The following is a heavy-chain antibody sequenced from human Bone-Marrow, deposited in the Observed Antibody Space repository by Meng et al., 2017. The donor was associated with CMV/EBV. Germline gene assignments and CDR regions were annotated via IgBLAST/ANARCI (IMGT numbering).Heavy chain of an antibody. D-gene: IGHD2-2*02. CDR1: GFTFSSYD. J-gene: IGHJ6*02. CDR3: ARDRQLLLYGVYYGMDV. CDR2: IGTAGDT. Sequence: GESLKISCAACGFTFSSYDMHWVRQATGKGLEWVSAIGTAGDTYYPGSVKGQFTISRENAKNSLYLQMNSLRAGDTAVYYCARDRQLLLYGVYYGMDVWGQGTTVTVSS. V-gene: IGHV3-13*03.